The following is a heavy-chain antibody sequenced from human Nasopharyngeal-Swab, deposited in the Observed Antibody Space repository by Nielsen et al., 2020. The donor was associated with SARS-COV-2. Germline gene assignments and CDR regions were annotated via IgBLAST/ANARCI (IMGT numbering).Heavy chain of an antibody. Sequence: RQAPGKGLEWIGYIYYSGSTNYNPSLKSRVTISVDTSKNQFSLKLSSVTAADTAVYYCARERGGPRDDSSGYLYYFDYWGQGTLVTVSS. V-gene: IGHV4-59*12. D-gene: IGHD3-22*01. J-gene: IGHJ4*02. CDR2: IYYSGST. CDR3: ARERGGPRDDSSGYLYYFDY.